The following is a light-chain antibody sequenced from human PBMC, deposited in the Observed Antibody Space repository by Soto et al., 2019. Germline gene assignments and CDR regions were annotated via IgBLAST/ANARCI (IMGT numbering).Light chain of an antibody. CDR1: SSDVGRYNY. J-gene: IGLJ1*01. CDR2: EVS. Sequence: QSALTQPASVSGSPGQSITISCTGTSSDVGRYNYVSWYQQHPGKAHKLMIYEVSNRPSGVSNRFSGSKSGNTASLTISGHQAEDEADYYCSSYTSSSIDYVFGTGTKVTVL. V-gene: IGLV2-14*01. CDR3: SSYTSSSIDYV.